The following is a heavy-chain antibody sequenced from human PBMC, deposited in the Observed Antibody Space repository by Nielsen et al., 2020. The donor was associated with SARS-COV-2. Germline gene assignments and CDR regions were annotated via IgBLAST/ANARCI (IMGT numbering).Heavy chain of an antibody. V-gene: IGHV4-34*01. D-gene: IGHD3-22*01. CDR2: INHSGST. CDR1: GGSFSGYY. Sequence: GSLRLSCAVYGGSFSGYYWSWIRQPPGKGLEWIGEINHSGSTNYNPSLKSRVTISVDTSKNQFSLKLSSVTAADTAVYYCARHYRYYYDSSGYPSFDYWGQGTLVTVSS. CDR3: ARHYRYYYDSSGYPSFDY. J-gene: IGHJ4*02.